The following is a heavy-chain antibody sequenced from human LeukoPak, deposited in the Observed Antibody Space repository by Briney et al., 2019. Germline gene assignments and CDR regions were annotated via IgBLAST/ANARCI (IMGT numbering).Heavy chain of an antibody. D-gene: IGHD6-19*01. Sequence: PSEILSLTCTVSGGSISSSSYYRGWIRQPPRKGLEWIGSIYYSGSTYYNPSLKSRVTISVDTSKNQLSLRLSSVTAADTAVYYCARHSSYSSGPGWFDPWGQGTLVTVSS. CDR1: GGSISSSSYY. J-gene: IGHJ5*02. CDR3: ARHSSYSSGPGWFDP. CDR2: IYYSGST. V-gene: IGHV4-39*01.